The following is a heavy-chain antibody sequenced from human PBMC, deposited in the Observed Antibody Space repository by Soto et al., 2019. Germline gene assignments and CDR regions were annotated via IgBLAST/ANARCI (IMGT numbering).Heavy chain of an antibody. CDR3: ANGRATYGLLTHDY. CDR1: GFPFAPST. V-gene: IGHV3-23*01. J-gene: IGHJ4*02. CDR2: ISVSVGST. D-gene: IGHD3-10*01. Sequence: EVQLLQSGGGLVQPGGSLTLSCGVSGFPFAPSTMSWVRQAPGKGLEWVSTISVSVGSTYSADSVQGRFTVSSDISDNTLFLRMTSLTADDTAVYFCANGRATYGLLTHDYWGQGTLVTVSS.